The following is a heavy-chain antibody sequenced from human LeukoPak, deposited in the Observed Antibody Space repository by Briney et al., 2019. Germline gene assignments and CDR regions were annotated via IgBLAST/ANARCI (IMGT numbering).Heavy chain of an antibody. V-gene: IGHV3-15*01. J-gene: IGHJ4*02. Sequence: PGGSLRLSCAASGFTFSNAWMSWVRQAPGKGLEWVGRIKSKTDGGTTDYAAPVKGRFTISRDDSKNTLYLQMNSLKTEDTAVYYCTTEDIVVVPAAMPFDYWGQGTLVTVSS. CDR1: GFTFSNAW. CDR3: TTEDIVVVPAAMPFDY. CDR2: IKSKTDGGTT. D-gene: IGHD2-2*01.